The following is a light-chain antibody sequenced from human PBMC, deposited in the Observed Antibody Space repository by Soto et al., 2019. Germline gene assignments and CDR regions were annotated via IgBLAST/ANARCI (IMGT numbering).Light chain of an antibody. Sequence: QSVLTQSPSASASLGASVKLTCTLSSGHSSYAIAWHQQRPEKGPRYLMKLGYDGSHKNGDGVPDRFSGSSSGAERYLTISSLQSEDEADYYCQTWATGIVVFGGGTKLTVL. CDR3: QTWATGIVV. CDR1: SGHSSYA. V-gene: IGLV4-69*01. J-gene: IGLJ2*01. CDR2: LGYDGSH.